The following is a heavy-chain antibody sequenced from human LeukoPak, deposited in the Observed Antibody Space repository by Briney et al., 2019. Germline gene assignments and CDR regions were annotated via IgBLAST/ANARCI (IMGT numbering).Heavy chain of an antibody. CDR2: MNPNSGNT. CDR1: GYTFTSYD. V-gene: IGHV1-8*01. D-gene: IGHD6-13*01. J-gene: IGHJ5*02. Sequence: GASVKVSCKASGYTFTSYDINWVRQATGQGLEWMGWMNPNSGNTGYAQKFQGRVTMTRNTSISTAYMELSSLRSEDTAVYYCARGRRAAAAGTTRFDPWGQGTLVTVSS. CDR3: ARGRRAAAAGTTRFDP.